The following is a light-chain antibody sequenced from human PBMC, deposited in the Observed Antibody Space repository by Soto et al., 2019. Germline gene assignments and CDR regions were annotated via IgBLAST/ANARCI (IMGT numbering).Light chain of an antibody. J-gene: IGKJ3*01. V-gene: IGKV3-20*01. Sequence: EIVLTQSPGPLSLSPGEIATLSCRASQSVSSSYLAWYQQKPGQAPRLLIYGASSRATGLPDRFSGSGSGTDFALTISRLEPEDLAVYYCQQYGSSPFTFGAGTKVDIK. CDR2: GAS. CDR3: QQYGSSPFT. CDR1: QSVSSSY.